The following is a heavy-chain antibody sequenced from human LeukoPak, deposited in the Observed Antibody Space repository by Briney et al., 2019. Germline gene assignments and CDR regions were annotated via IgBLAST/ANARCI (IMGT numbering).Heavy chain of an antibody. D-gene: IGHD3-3*01. Sequence: PGGSLRLSCAAFGFTFSNYEVNWVRQAPGKGLEWISYISSSGSTIYYADSVKGRFTISRDNSKNTLYLQMNSLRAEDTAVYYCARDHGDFWSGYSDYWGQGTLVTVSS. CDR2: ISSSGSTI. V-gene: IGHV3-48*03. CDR3: ARDHGDFWSGYSDY. CDR1: GFTFSNYE. J-gene: IGHJ4*02.